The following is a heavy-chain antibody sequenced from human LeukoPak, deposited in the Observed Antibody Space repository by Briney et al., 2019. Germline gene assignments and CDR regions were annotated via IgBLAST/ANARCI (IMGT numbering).Heavy chain of an antibody. CDR2: MNPNSGNT. V-gene: IGHV1-8*01. Sequence: EASVKVSCKASGYTFTSYDINWVRQATGQGLEWMGWMNPNSGNTGYAQKFQGRVTMTRNTSISTAYMELSSLRSEDTAVYYCARDHGYSYGYYFDYWGQGTLVTVSS. CDR3: ARDHGYSYGYYFDY. J-gene: IGHJ4*02. CDR1: GYTFTSYD. D-gene: IGHD5-18*01.